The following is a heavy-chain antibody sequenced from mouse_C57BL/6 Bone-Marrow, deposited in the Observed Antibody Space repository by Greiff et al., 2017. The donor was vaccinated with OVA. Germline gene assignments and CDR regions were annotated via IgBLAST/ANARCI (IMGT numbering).Heavy chain of an antibody. CDR1: GYTFTSYW. CDR3: ARAGRAMDD. CDR2: IDPSDSYP. J-gene: IGHJ4*01. Sequence: QVQLQQSGAELVRPGTSVKLSCKASGYTFTSYWLHWVKQRPGQGLEWIGVIDPSDSYPNYNQKFKGKATLTVDTSSSTAYMPLSSLTSEDSAVDYCARAGRAMDDWGQGTSVTVSS. V-gene: IGHV1-59*01.